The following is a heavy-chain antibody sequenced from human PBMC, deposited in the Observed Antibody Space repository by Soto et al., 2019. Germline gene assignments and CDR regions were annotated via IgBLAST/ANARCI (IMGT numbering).Heavy chain of an antibody. V-gene: IGHV1-3*01. J-gene: IGHJ4*02. CDR2: INAGNGNT. CDR1: GYTFTSYA. CDR3: ASSFTIPTAIRY. Sequence: QVQLVQSGAEVKKPGASVKVSCKASGYTFTSYAMHWVRQAPGQTLEWMGWINAGNGNTKYSHKFQGRGTITRDTSASTAYMELSSLRPEDPSVYYCASSFTIPTAIRYWGQGTLVTFSS. D-gene: IGHD2-2*02.